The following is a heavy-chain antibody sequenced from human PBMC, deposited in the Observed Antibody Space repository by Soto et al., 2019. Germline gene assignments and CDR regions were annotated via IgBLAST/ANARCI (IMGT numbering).Heavy chain of an antibody. J-gene: IGHJ4*02. Sequence: GGSLRLSCAASGFTFRSYAMSWVRQAPGKGLEWVSGISNSGGSTYYADSVKGRFTISRDNSKNTLYLQMNSLRDEDTALYYCVRYCSTTLCNGVATRTFDYWGQGTLVTVSP. CDR1: GFTFRSYA. V-gene: IGHV3-23*01. CDR3: VRYCSTTLCNGVATRTFDY. CDR2: ISNSGGST. D-gene: IGHD2-2*01.